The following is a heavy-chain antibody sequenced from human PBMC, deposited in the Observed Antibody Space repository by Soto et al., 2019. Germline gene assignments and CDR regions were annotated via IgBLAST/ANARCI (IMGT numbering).Heavy chain of an antibody. Sequence: SDTLSLTCTVSGGSISSYYWSWIRQPPGKGLEWIGYIYYSGSTNYNPSLKSRVTISVDTSKNQFSLKLSSVTAADTAVYYCARNYGSGSYTAGSYYYGMDVWGQGTTVT. D-gene: IGHD3-10*01. CDR1: GGSISSYY. V-gene: IGHV4-59*01. CDR3: ARNYGSGSYTAGSYYYGMDV. J-gene: IGHJ6*02. CDR2: IYYSGST.